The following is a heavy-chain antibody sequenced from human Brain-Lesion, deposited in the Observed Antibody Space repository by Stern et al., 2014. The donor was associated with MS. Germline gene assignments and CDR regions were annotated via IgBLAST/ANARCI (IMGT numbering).Heavy chain of an antibody. V-gene: IGHV4-39*01. CDR3: AGEEDIRYCSGGSCTGNWFDP. D-gene: IGHD2-15*01. CDR2: IYYSGDT. Sequence: VQLVESGPGLVKPSETLSLTCTVAGGSVSSTSYAWAWIRPPPGKGLEWIGTIYYSGDTYYSPSLKSRLTISPHTSTTLFSLQRRSVTAADTAVYYCAGEEDIRYCSGGSCTGNWFDPWGQGTLVTVSS. J-gene: IGHJ5*02. CDR1: GGSVSSTSYA.